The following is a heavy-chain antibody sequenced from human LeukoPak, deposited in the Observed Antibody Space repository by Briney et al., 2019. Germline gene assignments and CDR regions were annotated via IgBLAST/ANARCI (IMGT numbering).Heavy chain of an antibody. CDR1: GFTFSSYA. Sequence: GGSLRLTCAASGFTFSSYAMHWVRQAPGKGLEWVGRIRSNSDGGTIDYAAPVKGRFTLSRDDSKTMLYLQMNSLQTEDTAVYYCATDFYDSTWGQGTLVTVSS. J-gene: IGHJ5*02. CDR2: IRSNSDGGTI. CDR3: ATDFYDST. D-gene: IGHD3-22*01. V-gene: IGHV3-15*07.